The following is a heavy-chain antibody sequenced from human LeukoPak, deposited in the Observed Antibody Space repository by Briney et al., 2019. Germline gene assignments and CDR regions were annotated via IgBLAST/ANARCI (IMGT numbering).Heavy chain of an antibody. J-gene: IGHJ4*02. CDR1: GGSIGSGDYY. D-gene: IGHD6-6*01. Sequence: SETLSLTCTVSGGSIGSGDYYWSWIRQPPGKGLEWIGYIYYSGSTYYNPSLKSRVTISVDTSKNQFSLKLSSVTAADTAVYYCARSSIAAPPDYWGQGTLVTVSS. CDR2: IYYSGST. CDR3: ARSSIAAPPDY. V-gene: IGHV4-30-4*08.